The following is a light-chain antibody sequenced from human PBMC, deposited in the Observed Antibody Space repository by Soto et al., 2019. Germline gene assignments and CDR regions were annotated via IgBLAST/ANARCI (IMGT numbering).Light chain of an antibody. CDR3: PQSYTTPRK. CDR1: QSISTF. Sequence: DIQMTQSPSSLSASVGDRVSVTCRASQSISTFLNWYQQRPGEAPKLLIYAASSLQSGVPSRFSGSGSGADFTHTIGSLQPEDFATYYSPQSYTTPRKFGQGTNVEVK. V-gene: IGKV1-39*01. J-gene: IGKJ1*01. CDR2: AAS.